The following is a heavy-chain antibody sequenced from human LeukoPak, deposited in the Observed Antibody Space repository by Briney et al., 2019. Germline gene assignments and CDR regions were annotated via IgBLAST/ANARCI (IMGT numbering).Heavy chain of an antibody. D-gene: IGHD4-17*01. Sequence: GGSLRLSCAASGFTFSSYSMNWVRQAPGKGLEWVSSISSRSTYIYYAASVKGRFTISRDDAKSSLYPQMSSLRAEDTAVYYSATXDGDLPYYMNDWGKGTTVTVSS. J-gene: IGHJ6*03. CDR3: ATXDGDLPYYMND. V-gene: IGHV3-21*04. CDR2: ISSRSTYI. CDR1: GFTFSSYS.